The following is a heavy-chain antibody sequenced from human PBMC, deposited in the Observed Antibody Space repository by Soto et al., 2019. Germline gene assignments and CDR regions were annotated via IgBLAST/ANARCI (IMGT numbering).Heavy chain of an antibody. CDR2: INHSGST. J-gene: IGHJ6*02. V-gene: IGHV4-34*01. CDR3: ARGEYNWNYARYYYYYGTEV. CDR1: GGSFSGYY. Sequence: PSETLSLTCAVYGGSFSGYYWSWIRQPPGKGLEWIGEINHSGSTNYNPSLKSRVTISVDTSKNQFSLKLSSVTAADTAVYYCARGEYNWNYARYYYYYGTEVWGQGTTVTVSS. D-gene: IGHD1-7*01.